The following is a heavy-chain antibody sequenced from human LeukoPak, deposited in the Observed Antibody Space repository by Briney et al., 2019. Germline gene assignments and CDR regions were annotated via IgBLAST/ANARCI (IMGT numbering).Heavy chain of an antibody. J-gene: IGHJ4*02. Sequence: GGSLRLSCAASGFTFSIYAMTWVRQAPGKGLEWVSAISGRGDRTYYADSVEGRFTISRDASKRTLFLKMSSLRAEDTAVYFCAREGVATIDYWGQGTLVTVSS. D-gene: IGHD5-24*01. CDR1: GFTFSIYA. CDR2: ISGRGDRT. V-gene: IGHV3-23*01. CDR3: AREGVATIDY.